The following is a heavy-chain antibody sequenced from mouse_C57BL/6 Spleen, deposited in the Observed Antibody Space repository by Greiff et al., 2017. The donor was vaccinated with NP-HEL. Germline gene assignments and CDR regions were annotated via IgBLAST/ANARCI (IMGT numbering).Heavy chain of an antibody. Sequence: EVQLQQSGPELVKPGASVKISCKASGYSFTGYYMNWVKQSPEKSLEWIGEINPSTGGTTYNQKFKAKATLTVDKSSSTAYMQLKSLTSEDSAVYYCASYYGNHGFAYWGQGTLVTVSA. CDR1: GYSFTGYY. D-gene: IGHD2-1*01. CDR3: ASYYGNHGFAY. CDR2: INPSTGGT. J-gene: IGHJ3*01. V-gene: IGHV1-42*01.